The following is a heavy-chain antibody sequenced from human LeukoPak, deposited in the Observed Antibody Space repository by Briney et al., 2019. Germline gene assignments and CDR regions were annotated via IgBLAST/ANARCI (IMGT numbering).Heavy chain of an antibody. V-gene: IGHV3-23*01. D-gene: IGHD5-12*01. CDR2: ISGSADNT. CDR1: GFTFDDYG. CDR3: AKGGGYEVLYDY. J-gene: IGHJ4*02. Sequence: AGGSVRLSCAASGFTFDDYGMSWVRQAPGKGLEWVSSISGSADNTYYADSVKGRFTISRDNSKNTLYLQINSLRAEDTAVYYCAKGGGYEVLYDYWGQGTLVTVSS.